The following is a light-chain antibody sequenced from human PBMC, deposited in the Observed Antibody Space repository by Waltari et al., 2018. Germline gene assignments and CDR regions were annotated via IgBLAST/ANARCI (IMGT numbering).Light chain of an antibody. CDR3: HQRTSWPLT. V-gene: IGKV3-11*01. J-gene: IGKJ4*01. Sequence: SCRARPGVTPSLAWYQLKPGQAPVLLIFDASDRATGVPARFSGSEAGTDFTLTISRQETEDFAVYFCHQRTSWPLTFGAATQVEFK. CDR1: PGVTPS. CDR2: DAS.